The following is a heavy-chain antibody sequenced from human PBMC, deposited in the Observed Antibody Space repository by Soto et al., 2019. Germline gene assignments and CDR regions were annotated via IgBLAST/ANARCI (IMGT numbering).Heavy chain of an antibody. CDR2: MSPDGNDI. J-gene: IGHJ4*02. CDR3: TAYNWNYPNY. Sequence: EVQLVESGGGLVQPGGSLRLSCAASGFTFSNYYMYWVRQAPGKGLVWVSRMSPDGNDILYADSLRGRFTISRDNAKNTLYLQMNSLRAEDTAVYYCTAYNWNYPNYWGQGTLVAVSS. V-gene: IGHV3-74*01. D-gene: IGHD1-7*01. CDR1: GFTFSNYY.